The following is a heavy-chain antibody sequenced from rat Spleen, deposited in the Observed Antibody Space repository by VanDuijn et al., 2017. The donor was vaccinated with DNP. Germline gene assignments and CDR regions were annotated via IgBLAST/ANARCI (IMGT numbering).Heavy chain of an antibody. V-gene: IGHV2-15*01. J-gene: IGHJ3*01. CDR1: GFSLPDYS. D-gene: IGHD1-12*02. Sequence: QVQLKESGPGMVQPSQTLSLTCTASGFSLPDYSVHWVRQPPGKGLEWIGAIWSGGSTDYNSALKSRLSISRDTSKSQVLLKMNSLQTEDTAMYFCARNYYDGSYRFAYWGQGTLVTVSS. CDR2: IWSGGST. CDR3: ARNYYDGSYRFAY.